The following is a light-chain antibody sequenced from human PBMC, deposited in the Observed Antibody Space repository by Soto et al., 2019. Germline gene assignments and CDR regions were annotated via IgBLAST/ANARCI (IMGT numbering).Light chain of an antibody. CDR3: QQRSYWR. CDR2: DAS. CDR1: QGISKY. Sequence: DMILTQSPASLSLSPGERATLSCKTSQGISKYIAWYQQKPGQPPRLLIYDASIRATGIPARFSGNGSRTDFTLTITSLEPEDFAVYYCQQRSYWRFGGGTKV. J-gene: IGKJ4*01. V-gene: IGKV3-11*01.